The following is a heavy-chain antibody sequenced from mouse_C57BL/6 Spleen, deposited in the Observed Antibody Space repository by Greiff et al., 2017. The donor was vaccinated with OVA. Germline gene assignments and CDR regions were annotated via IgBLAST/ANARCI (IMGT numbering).Heavy chain of an antibody. CDR3: ARKVYGSSYDAMDY. Sequence: EVKLQQSGPELVKPGASVKIPCKASGYTFTDYNMDWVKQSHGKSLEWIGDINPNNGGTIYNQKFKGKATLTVDKSSSTAYMELRSLTSEDTAVYYCARKVYGSSYDAMDYWGQGTSVTVSS. J-gene: IGHJ4*01. D-gene: IGHD1-1*01. CDR1: GYTFTDYN. CDR2: INPNNGGT. V-gene: IGHV1-18*01.